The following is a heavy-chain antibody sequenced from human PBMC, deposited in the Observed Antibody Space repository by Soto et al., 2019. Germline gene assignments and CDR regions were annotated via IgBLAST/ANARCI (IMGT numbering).Heavy chain of an antibody. V-gene: IGHV4-59*01. D-gene: IGHD1-1*01. CDR2: IYHSGST. Sequence: SETLSLTCTVSGGSITSYYWSWIRQPPGKGLEWIGYIYHSGSTNYNSSLKSRVTISVDTAKSQFSLKLSSVTAADTAVYYCAREGRMGTFDYWGQGALVTASS. J-gene: IGHJ4*02. CDR1: GGSITSYY. CDR3: AREGRMGTFDY.